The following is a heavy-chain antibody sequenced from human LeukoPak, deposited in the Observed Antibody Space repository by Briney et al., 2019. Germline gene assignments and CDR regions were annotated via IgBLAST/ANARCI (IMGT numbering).Heavy chain of an antibody. CDR3: ARDSPPEGINEYYFDY. V-gene: IGHV4-61*02. Sequence: PSQTLSLTCTVSGGSISSGSYYWSWIRQPAGKGLEWIGRIYTSGSTNYNPSLKSRVTISVDTSKNQFSLKLSSVTAADTAVYYCARDSPPEGINEYYFDYWGQGTLVTVSS. J-gene: IGHJ4*02. CDR1: GGSISSGSYY. CDR2: IYTSGST. D-gene: IGHD1-14*01.